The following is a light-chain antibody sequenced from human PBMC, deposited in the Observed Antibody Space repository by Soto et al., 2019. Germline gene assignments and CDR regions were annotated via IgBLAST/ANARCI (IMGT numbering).Light chain of an antibody. V-gene: IGLV8-61*01. CDR3: VLYMGGGIWV. CDR1: SGSVSTNYY. Sequence: QTVVTQEPSFSVSPGGTVTLTCGLSSGSVSTNYYPSWYQQTPGQAPRTLIYSTNTRSSGVPDRFSGSILGNKAALTITGAQEDDEYNYYCVLYMGGGIWVFGGGTKLTVL. J-gene: IGLJ3*02. CDR2: STN.